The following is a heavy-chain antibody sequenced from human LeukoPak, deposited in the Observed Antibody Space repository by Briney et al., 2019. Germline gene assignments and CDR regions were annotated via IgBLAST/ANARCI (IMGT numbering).Heavy chain of an antibody. CDR3: ARASRDYSNYGYFDY. D-gene: IGHD4-11*01. CDR1: GGSISSSSYY. CDR2: IYYSGST. J-gene: IGHJ4*02. Sequence: PSETLSLTCTVSGGSISSSSYYWGWIRQPPGKGLEWIGSIYYSGSTYYNPSLKSRVTISVDTSKNQFSLKLSSVTAADTAVYYCARASRDYSNYGYFDYWGQGTLVTVSS. V-gene: IGHV4-39*07.